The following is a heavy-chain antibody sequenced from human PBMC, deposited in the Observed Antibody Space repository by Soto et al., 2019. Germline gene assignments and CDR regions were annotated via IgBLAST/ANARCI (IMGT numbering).Heavy chain of an antibody. V-gene: IGHV1-69*01. CDR3: ARDDSSIPPGWFDP. J-gene: IGHJ5*02. CDR2: IIPIFGTA. CDR1: GGTFSSYA. D-gene: IGHD6-13*01. Sequence: QVQLVQSGAEVKKPGSSVKVSCKASGGTFSSYAISWVRQAPGQGLEWMGGIIPIFGTANYAQKFKGRVTITAEESTSTAYRELSSLRSEDTAVYYCARDDSSIPPGWFDPWGQGTLVTVSS.